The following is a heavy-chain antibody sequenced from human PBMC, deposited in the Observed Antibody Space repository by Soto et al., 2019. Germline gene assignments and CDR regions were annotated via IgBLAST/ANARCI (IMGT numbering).Heavy chain of an antibody. Sequence: QVQLQQWGAGLLKPSETLSLTCAVYGGSFSGYYWSWIRQPPGKGLEWIGEINHSGSTNYNPSLNSRITISIDTSKNQFSLKLSSVTAANTAVYYCASTRGDFWSGYYFRGAFDIWGQGTMVTVSS. D-gene: IGHD3-3*01. V-gene: IGHV4-34*01. CDR3: ASTRGDFWSGYYFRGAFDI. CDR2: INHSGST. CDR1: GGSFSGYY. J-gene: IGHJ3*02.